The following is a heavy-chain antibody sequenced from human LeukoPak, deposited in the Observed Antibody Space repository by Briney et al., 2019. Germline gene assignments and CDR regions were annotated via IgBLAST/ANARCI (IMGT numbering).Heavy chain of an antibody. Sequence: KPSETLSLTCTVSGGSISSYYWSWIRQPAGKGLEWIGRIYSSGSTNYNPSLKSRVTISVDTSKNQFSLKLSSVTAADTAVYYCARPLSISGYYYDAFDIWGQGTMVTVSS. J-gene: IGHJ3*02. CDR2: IYSSGST. CDR3: ARPLSISGYYYDAFDI. D-gene: IGHD3-22*01. V-gene: IGHV4-4*07. CDR1: GGSISSYY.